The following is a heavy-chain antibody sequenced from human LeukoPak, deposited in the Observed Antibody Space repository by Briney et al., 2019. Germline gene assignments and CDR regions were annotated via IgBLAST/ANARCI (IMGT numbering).Heavy chain of an antibody. V-gene: IGHV3-21*01. J-gene: IGHJ3*02. Sequence: GGSLSPSCAASGFTFSSYSMNGVRQAPGKGLEWVSSIRSSSTYINYAESMKGRFTISRDNAKNSLYLRLNSLRAEDTAVYYCARGSSPGSYGSANFFETCGAGGLGSLSSGSASAPTHHIW. CDR3: ARGSSPGSYGSANFFETCGAGGLGSLSSGSASAPTHHI. CDR2: IRSSSTYI. CDR1: GFTFSSYS. D-gene: IGHD1-26*01.